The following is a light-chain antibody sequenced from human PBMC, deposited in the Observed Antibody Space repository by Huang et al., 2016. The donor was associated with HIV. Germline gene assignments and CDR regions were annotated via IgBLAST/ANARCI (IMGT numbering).Light chain of an antibody. Sequence: DIQMTQSPSSLSASVGDRITITCRASQSIGNSLHWYQQKAGKAPSLLISAASTLRSGVPARFSGGGSGTDFTLTISSLQPEDFATYYCQKSYGPLVFGQGTKLEIK. CDR2: AAS. CDR1: QSIGNS. V-gene: IGKV1-39*01. CDR3: QKSYGPLV. J-gene: IGKJ2*01.